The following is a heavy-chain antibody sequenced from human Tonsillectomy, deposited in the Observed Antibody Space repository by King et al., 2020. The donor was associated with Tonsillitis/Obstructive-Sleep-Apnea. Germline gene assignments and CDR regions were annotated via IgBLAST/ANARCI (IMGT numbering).Heavy chain of an antibody. CDR3: ASAIFGEVIILDAFHV. V-gene: IGHV4-39*01. D-gene: IGHD3-3*01. CDR1: GGSISSRSYY. Sequence: QLQESHPGLVKPSETLSLTCTVSGGSISSRSYYWGWIRQPPGKGLEWIGSFYYTEITFYNPSLETRVTISVDTSKNQFSLKLSSVTAADTAVYYCASAIFGEVIILDAFHVWGQGTMVTVSS. J-gene: IGHJ3*01. CDR2: FYYTEIT.